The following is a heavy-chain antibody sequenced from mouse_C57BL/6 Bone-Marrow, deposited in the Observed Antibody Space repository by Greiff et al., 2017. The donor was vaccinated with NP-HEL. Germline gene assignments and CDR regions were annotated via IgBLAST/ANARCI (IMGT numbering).Heavy chain of an antibody. Sequence: QVQLQQPGAELVKPGASVKLSCKASGYTFTSYWMHWVKQRPGQGLEWIGMIHPNSGSTNYNEKFKSKATLTVDKSSSTAYMQLSSLTSEDSAVYYCARRGAYYTYFDYGGQGTTLTVSS. V-gene: IGHV1-64*01. CDR2: IHPNSGST. D-gene: IGHD2-12*01. CDR1: GYTFTSYW. CDR3: ARRGAYYTYFDY. J-gene: IGHJ2*01.